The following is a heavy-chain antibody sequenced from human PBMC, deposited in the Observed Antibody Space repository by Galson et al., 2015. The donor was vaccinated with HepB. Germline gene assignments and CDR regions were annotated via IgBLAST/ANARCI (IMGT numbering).Heavy chain of an antibody. CDR2: IYHSGST. Sequence: TLSLTCIVSGGSISSGDQYWSGIRQHPGKGLEWIGYIYHSGSTYYNPSLKSRVSISVDTSKNQFSLKLSSVTAADTAVYYCARWGLGGSPRGNAFDIWGQGTMVTVSS. CDR1: GGSISSGDQY. V-gene: IGHV4-31*03. CDR3: ARWGLGGSPRGNAFDI. D-gene: IGHD3-16*01. J-gene: IGHJ3*02.